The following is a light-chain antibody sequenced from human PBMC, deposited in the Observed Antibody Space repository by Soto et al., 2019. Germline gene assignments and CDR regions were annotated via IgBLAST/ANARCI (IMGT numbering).Light chain of an antibody. CDR2: AAS. J-gene: IGKJ1*01. V-gene: IGKV1-39*01. CDR3: QQSYSTPRT. CDR1: QSISSH. Sequence: DIQMTQSPSSLSASVGDRVTITCRASQSISSHLHWYQQKPGKAPKLLIYAASSLQSGVPSRFSGSGSGTDFTLTISSLQPEDFATYYCQQSYSTPRTFGQGTKVDSK.